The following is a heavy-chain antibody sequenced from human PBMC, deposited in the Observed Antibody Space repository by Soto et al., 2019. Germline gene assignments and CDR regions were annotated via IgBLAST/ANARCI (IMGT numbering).Heavy chain of an antibody. D-gene: IGHD6-6*01. Sequence: QVQMVQSGAEVKKPGASVKVCCKASGYTFTSYDINWVRQATGQGLKWMGWMNPNSGNTGYAQKFQGRVTMTRNTSRSTAYMELSSLRSEDTAVYYCARGEQLVQYPYYYDGMDVWGQGTTVTVSS. CDR3: ARGEQLVQYPYYYDGMDV. J-gene: IGHJ6*02. V-gene: IGHV1-8*01. CDR1: GYTFTSYD. CDR2: MNPNSGNT.